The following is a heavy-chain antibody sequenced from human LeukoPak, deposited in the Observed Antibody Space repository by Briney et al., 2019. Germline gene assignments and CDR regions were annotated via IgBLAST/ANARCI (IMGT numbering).Heavy chain of an antibody. CDR3: AKDTGYCGGDCYSFFDY. V-gene: IGHV3-33*06. Sequence: PGGSLRLSCAASGFTFSSYGMHWVRQAPGKGLEWVAVIWYDGSNKYYADSVKGRFTISRDNSKNTLYLQMNYLRAEDTAVYYCAKDTGYCGGDCYSFFDYWGQGTLVTVSS. CDR2: IWYDGSNK. D-gene: IGHD2-21*02. J-gene: IGHJ4*02. CDR1: GFTFSSYG.